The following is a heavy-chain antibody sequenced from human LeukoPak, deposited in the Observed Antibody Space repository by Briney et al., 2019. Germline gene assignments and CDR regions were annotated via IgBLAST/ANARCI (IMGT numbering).Heavy chain of an antibody. V-gene: IGHV1-2*02. CDR2: INPNSGGT. Sequence: ASVKVSCKASGYTFTVYYMHWVRQAPGQGLEWMGWINPNSGGTNYAQKFQGRVTMTRDTSISTAYMELSRLRSDDTAAYYCARGIAVAGTLDYWGQGTLVTVSS. J-gene: IGHJ4*02. D-gene: IGHD6-19*01. CDR1: GYTFTVYY. CDR3: ARGIAVAGTLDY.